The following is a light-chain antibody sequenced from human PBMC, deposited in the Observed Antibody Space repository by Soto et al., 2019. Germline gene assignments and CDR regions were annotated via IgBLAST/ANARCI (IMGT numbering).Light chain of an antibody. CDR1: QSVIHTSNNKSY. J-gene: IGKJ2*01. V-gene: IGKV4-1*01. Sequence: IVMAQSPDSLAVSLGERATINCKSSQSVIHTSNNKSYLAWYQQKAGQPPELLLYWASARDSGVPDRFSGSGSGTDFTLTISSLQAEDVAVYYCQQYYSTPRTFGQGTKVDIK. CDR2: WAS. CDR3: QQYYSTPRT.